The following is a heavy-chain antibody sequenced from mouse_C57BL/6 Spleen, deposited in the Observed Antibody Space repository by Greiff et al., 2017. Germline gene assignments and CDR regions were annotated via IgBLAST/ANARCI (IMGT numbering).Heavy chain of an antibody. Sequence: QVQLQQPGAELVMPGASVKLSCKASGYTFTSYWMHWVKQRPGQGLEWIGEIDPSDSYTNYNQKFKGKSTLTVDKSSSTAYMQLSSLTSEDSAVYYCARGETGTYDYWGQGTTLTVSS. D-gene: IGHD4-1*01. CDR1: GYTFTSYW. CDR3: ARGETGTYDY. J-gene: IGHJ2*01. CDR2: IDPSDSYT. V-gene: IGHV1-69*01.